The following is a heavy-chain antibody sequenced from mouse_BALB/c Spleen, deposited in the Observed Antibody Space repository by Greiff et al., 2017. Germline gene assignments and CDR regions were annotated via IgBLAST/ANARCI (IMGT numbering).Heavy chain of an antibody. Sequence: VKLQESGAELARPGASVKLSCKASGYTFTDYYINWVKQRTGQGLEWIGEIYPGSGNTYYNEKFKGKATLTADKSSSTAYMQLSSLTSEDSAVYFCARGSFYEYYAMDYWGQGTSVTVSS. J-gene: IGHJ4*01. CDR2: IYPGSGNT. D-gene: IGHD2-3*01. CDR3: ARGSFYEYYAMDY. V-gene: IGHV1-77*01. CDR1: GYTFTDYY.